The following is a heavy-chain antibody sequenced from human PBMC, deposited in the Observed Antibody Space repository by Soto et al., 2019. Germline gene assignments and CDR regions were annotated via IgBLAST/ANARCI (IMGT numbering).Heavy chain of an antibody. Sequence: PXASLRLSCAASGFTFSGSAMHGVRQASGKGLEWVGRIRSKANSYATAYAASVKGRFTISRDDSKNTAYLQMKSLKTEDTAVYYCTRQEGYYDSSGYYYKEDYWGQGTLVTVSS. V-gene: IGHV3-73*01. CDR1: GFTFSGSA. CDR3: TRQEGYYDSSGYYYKEDY. D-gene: IGHD3-22*01. CDR2: IRSKANSYAT. J-gene: IGHJ4*02.